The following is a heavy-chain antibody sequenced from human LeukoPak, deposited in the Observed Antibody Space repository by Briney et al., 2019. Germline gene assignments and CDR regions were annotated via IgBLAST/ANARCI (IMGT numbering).Heavy chain of an antibody. J-gene: IGHJ3*02. D-gene: IGHD3-9*01. CDR1: GFTVSSNY. CDR2: IYSGGST. CDR3: ARGNFDWLFWHAFDI. V-gene: IGHV3-53*01. Sequence: GGSLRLSCAASGFTVSSNYMSWVRQAPGKGLEWVSVIYSGGSTYYADSVKGRFTISRDNAKNSLYLQMNSLRAEDTAVYYCARGNFDWLFWHAFDIWGQGTMVTVSS.